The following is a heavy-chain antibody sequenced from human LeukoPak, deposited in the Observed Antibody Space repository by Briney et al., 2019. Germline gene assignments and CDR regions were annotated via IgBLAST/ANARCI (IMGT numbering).Heavy chain of an antibody. CDR3: AKDHYGSGANWFDP. CDR2: ISGSGGST. Sequence: GGSLRLSCAASGFTFSSYAMSWVRQAPGKGLEWVSAISGSGGSTYYADSVKGRFTVSRDNSKNTLYLQMNSLRAEDTAVYYCAKDHYGSGANWFDPWGQGTLVTVSS. CDR1: GFTFSSYA. D-gene: IGHD3-10*01. J-gene: IGHJ5*02. V-gene: IGHV3-23*01.